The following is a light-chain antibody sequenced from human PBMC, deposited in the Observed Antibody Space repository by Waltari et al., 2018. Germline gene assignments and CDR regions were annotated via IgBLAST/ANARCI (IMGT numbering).Light chain of an antibody. V-gene: IGLV1-44*01. J-gene: IGLJ3*02. Sequence: QSVLTQPPSASGTPGQRVTTSCSGSSSNTGSNTVNWYQQLPGTAPKLLIYSNTQRPSGVPDRFSGSKSGTSASLAISGLQSEDEADYYCAAWDDSLNGWVFGGGTKLTVL. CDR3: AAWDDSLNGWV. CDR2: SNT. CDR1: SSNTGSNT.